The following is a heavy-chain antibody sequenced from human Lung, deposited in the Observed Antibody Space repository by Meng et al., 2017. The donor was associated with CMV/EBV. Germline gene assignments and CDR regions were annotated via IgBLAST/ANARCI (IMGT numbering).Heavy chain of an antibody. CDR2: IYHSGST. V-gene: IGHV4-39*01. CDR3: ARRRGGSGRDC. J-gene: IGHJ4*02. CDR1: GGSISRSNYY. Sequence: LRLQSSGPGFVNPSATLSLTFTVSGGSISRSNYYWDWIRQPPGKGLEWIGAIYHSGSTSYNPSLQSRVTMFVDTSKNQFSLMLTSVTATDTAVYYCARRRGGSGRDCWGQGTLVTVSS. D-gene: IGHD3-10*01.